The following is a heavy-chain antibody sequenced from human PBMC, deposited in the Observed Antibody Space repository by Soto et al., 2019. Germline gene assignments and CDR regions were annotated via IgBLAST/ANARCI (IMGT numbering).Heavy chain of an antibody. D-gene: IGHD6-13*01. J-gene: IGHJ4*02. V-gene: IGHV3-11*06. CDR2: ISSSSSYT. CDR3: ARTAAAGDY. CDR1: GFTFSDYY. Sequence: GSLRLSCAASGFTFSDYYMSWIRQAPGKGLEWVSYISSSSSYTDYADSVKGRFTISRDNAKNSLYLQMNSLRAEDTAVYYCARTAAAGDYWGQGTLVTVSS.